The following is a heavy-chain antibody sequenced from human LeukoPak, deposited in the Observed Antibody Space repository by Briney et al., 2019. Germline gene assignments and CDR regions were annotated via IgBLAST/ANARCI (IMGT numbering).Heavy chain of an antibody. CDR1: GFTFSSYA. V-gene: IGHV3-30-3*01. CDR3: ASPQGGTYSGYEGGGAFDI. Sequence: SGRSLRLSCAASGFTFSSYAMHWVRQAPGKGLEWVAVISYDGSNKYYADSVKGRFTISRDNSKNTLYLQMNSLRAEDTAVYYCASPQGGTYSGYEGGGAFDIWGQGTMVTVSS. D-gene: IGHD5-12*01. J-gene: IGHJ3*02. CDR2: ISYDGSNK.